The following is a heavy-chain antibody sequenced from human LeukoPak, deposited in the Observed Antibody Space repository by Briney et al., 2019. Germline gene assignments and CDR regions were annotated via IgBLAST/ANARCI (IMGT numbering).Heavy chain of an antibody. J-gene: IGHJ4*02. V-gene: IGHV3-33*01. CDR1: GFTFSSYG. CDR2: IWYDGSNK. D-gene: IGHD3-10*01. Sequence: LPGGSLRLSCAASGFTFSSYGMHWVRQAPGKGLEWVAVIWYDGSNKYYADSVKGRFTISRGNSKNTLYLQMNSLRAEDTAVYYCARGGMVRGVISNLDYWGQGTLVTVSS. CDR3: ARGGMVRGVISNLDY.